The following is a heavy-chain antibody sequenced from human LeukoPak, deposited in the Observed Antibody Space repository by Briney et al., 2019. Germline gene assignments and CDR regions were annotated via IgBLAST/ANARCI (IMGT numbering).Heavy chain of an antibody. CDR2: IWYDGSNK. Sequence: GRSLRLSCAASGFTFSSYGMHWVRQAPGKGLEWVADIWYDGSNKYYADSVKGRFTISRDNSKNTLYLQMNSLRAEDTAVYYCARDTAMVGGLFDYWGQGTLVTVSS. V-gene: IGHV3-33*01. CDR1: GFTFSSYG. D-gene: IGHD5-18*01. CDR3: ARDTAMVGGLFDY. J-gene: IGHJ4*02.